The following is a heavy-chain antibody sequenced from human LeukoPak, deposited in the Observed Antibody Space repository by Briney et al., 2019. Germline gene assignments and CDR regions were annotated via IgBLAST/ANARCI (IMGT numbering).Heavy chain of an antibody. J-gene: IGHJ4*02. Sequence: SQTLSLTCTVSGGSISSGGYYWSWIRQHPGKGLEWIGYIYYSGSTYYNPSLKSRVTISVDTSKNQFSLKLSSVTAADTAVYYCARERIGYCSSTSCYTARGFDYWGQGTLVTVSS. D-gene: IGHD2-2*02. CDR2: IYYSGST. CDR3: ARERIGYCSSTSCYTARGFDY. V-gene: IGHV4-31*03. CDR1: GGSISSGGYY.